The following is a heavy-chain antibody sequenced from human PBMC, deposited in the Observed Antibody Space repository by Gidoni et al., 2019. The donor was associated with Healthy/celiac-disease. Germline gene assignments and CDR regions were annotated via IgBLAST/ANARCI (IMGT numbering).Heavy chain of an antibody. D-gene: IGHD4-17*01. CDR3: ARGHFRLYGDPDFDY. V-gene: IGHV1-8*01. J-gene: IGHJ4*02. CDR2: MNPNSGNT. Sequence: QVQLAQSGAEVKKPGSSVTVSCKASGYTFTSYDINWVRQATGQGLEWMGWMNPNSGNTGYAQKFQGRVTMTRNTSISTAYMELSSLRSEDTAVYYCARGHFRLYGDPDFDYWGQGTLVTVSS. CDR1: GYTFTSYD.